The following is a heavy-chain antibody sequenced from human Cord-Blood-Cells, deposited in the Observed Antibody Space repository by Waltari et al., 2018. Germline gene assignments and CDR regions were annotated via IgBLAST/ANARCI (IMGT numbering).Heavy chain of an antibody. CDR2: ISCSGGST. J-gene: IGHJ2*01. V-gene: IGHV3-23*01. D-gene: IGHD7-27*01. CDR3: AKTGSNWGNYWYFDL. Sequence: EVQLLESGGGLVQPGGSLRLSCAASGFTFSSYAMSWVRQAPGKGLGWVSAISCSGGSTYYADSVKGRFTISRDNAKNTLYLQMNSLRAEDTAVYYCAKTGSNWGNYWYFDLWGRGTLVTVSS. CDR1: GFTFSSYA.